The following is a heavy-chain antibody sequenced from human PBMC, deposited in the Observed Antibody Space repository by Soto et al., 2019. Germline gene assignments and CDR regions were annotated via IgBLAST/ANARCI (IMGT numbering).Heavy chain of an antibody. J-gene: IGHJ2*01. Sequence: LQAKVKGLEYVSAISSNGGSTYYADSVKGSFTITRDNSNNTLYRQMSSLRAEDTAVYYCMKDFFFQAEDGIRDL. CDR2: ISSNGGST. V-gene: IGHV3-64D*08. CDR3: MKDFFFQAEDGIRDL. D-gene: IGHD2-21*01.